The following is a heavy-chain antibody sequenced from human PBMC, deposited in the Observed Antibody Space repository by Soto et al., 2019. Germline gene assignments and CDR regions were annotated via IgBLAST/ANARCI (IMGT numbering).Heavy chain of an antibody. CDR2: IISSSSTI. CDR3: ARDATYYYDSSGYPLYYYGMDV. Sequence: GGSLRLSCAASGFTFSSYSMNWVRQAPGKGLEWVSYIISSSSTIYYADSVKGRFTISRDNAKNSLYLQMNSLRDEDTAVYYCARDATYYYDSSGYPLYYYGMDVWGQGTTVTVSS. CDR1: GFTFSSYS. D-gene: IGHD3-22*01. J-gene: IGHJ6*02. V-gene: IGHV3-48*02.